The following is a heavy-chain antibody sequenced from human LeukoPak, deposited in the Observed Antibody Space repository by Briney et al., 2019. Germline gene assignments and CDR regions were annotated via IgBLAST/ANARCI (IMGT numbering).Heavy chain of an antibody. Sequence: TGGSLRLSCAASGFTFSSYAMNWVRQAPGKGLEWVSVSSGSGGSTYYADSVKGRFTISRDNSKNTLYLQMNSLRAEDTAVYYCARYSSTSCYDYWGQGTLVTVSS. J-gene: IGHJ4*02. CDR3: ARYSSTSCYDY. CDR1: GFTFSSYA. D-gene: IGHD2-2*01. CDR2: SSGSGGST. V-gene: IGHV3-23*01.